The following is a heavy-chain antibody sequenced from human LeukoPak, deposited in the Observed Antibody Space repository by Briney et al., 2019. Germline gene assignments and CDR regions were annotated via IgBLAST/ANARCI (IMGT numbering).Heavy chain of an antibody. Sequence: GGSLRLSCAPSGFTFSRHGMHWVRQAPGKGLEWVSYISSRSSSIYHADSVKGRFTLSRDNAKNSLYLQMNSLRDEDTAVYYCARGDYGDRDLDYWGQGPLVTVSS. V-gene: IGHV3-48*02. D-gene: IGHD4-17*01. CDR3: ARGDYGDRDLDY. CDR1: GFTFSRHG. CDR2: ISSRSSSI. J-gene: IGHJ4*02.